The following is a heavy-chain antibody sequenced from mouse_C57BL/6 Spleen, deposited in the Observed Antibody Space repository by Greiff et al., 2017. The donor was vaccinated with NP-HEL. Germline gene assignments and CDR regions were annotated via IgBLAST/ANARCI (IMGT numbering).Heavy chain of an antibody. D-gene: IGHD2-14*01. CDR3: ARWVRGCYYAMDY. CDR1: GYSFTDYN. J-gene: IGHJ4*01. V-gene: IGHV1-39*01. CDR2: INPNYGTT. Sequence: VQLQQSGPELVKPGASVKISCKASGYSFTDYNMNWVKQSYGKSLEWIGVINPNYGTTSFNQKFKGKATLTVDQSSSTAYMQLNSLTSEDSAVYYCARWVRGCYYAMDYWGQGTSVTVSS.